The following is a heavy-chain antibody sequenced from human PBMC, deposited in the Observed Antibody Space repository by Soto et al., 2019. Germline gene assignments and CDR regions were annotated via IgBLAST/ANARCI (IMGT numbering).Heavy chain of an antibody. J-gene: IGHJ5*02. Sequence: GESLKTPCQGSGYSFTSYWIGWVRQMPGKGLEWMGIIYPGDSDTRYSPSFQGQVTISADKSISTAYLQWSSLKASDTAMYYCARLSSAWFDPWGQGTLVTVSS. CDR2: IYPGDSDT. D-gene: IGHD6-6*01. CDR3: ARLSSAWFDP. CDR1: GYSFTSYW. V-gene: IGHV5-51*01.